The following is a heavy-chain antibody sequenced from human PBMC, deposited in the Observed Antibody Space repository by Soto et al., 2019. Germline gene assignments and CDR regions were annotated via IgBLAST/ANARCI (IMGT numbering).Heavy chain of an antibody. V-gene: IGHV1-8*01. CDR2: MNPNSGNT. D-gene: IGHD3-10*01. CDR1: GYTFTSYD. CDR3: ARAKLLWLGELSPSYGMDV. J-gene: IGHJ6*02. Sequence: GASVKVSCKASGYTFTSYDINWVRQATGQGLEWMGWMNPNSGNTGYAQKFQGRVTMTRNTSISTAYMELSSLRSEDTAVYYCARAKLLWLGELSPSYGMDVWGQGAPVTVSS.